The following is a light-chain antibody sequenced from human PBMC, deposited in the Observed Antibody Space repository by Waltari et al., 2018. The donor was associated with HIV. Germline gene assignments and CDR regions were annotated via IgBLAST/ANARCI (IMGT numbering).Light chain of an antibody. CDR2: EVA. V-gene: IGKV2D-29*02. CDR3: MQSLHLLYT. Sequence: DIVMTQPPPSLSVTPGQPASFSCNSSQSLKRTDGKTYLYWYLQRPGQSPQVLIYEVAKRYAGVPDRFSGSGSETHFTLKIARVEAEDVGSYYCMQSLHLLYTFGQGTKLEIK. CDR1: QSLKRTDGKTY. J-gene: IGKJ2*01.